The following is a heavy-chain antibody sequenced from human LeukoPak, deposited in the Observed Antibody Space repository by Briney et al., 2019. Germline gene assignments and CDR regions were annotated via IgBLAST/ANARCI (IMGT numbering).Heavy chain of an antibody. J-gene: IGHJ3*02. Sequence: GRSLRLSCAASGLTFSAYGMHWVRQSPGKGLEWVAVIAYDGSKKYYADSVKGRFTISRDNSKNTLYLQMHSLRAEDTAAYYCAKGYNWNYWGAFDIWGQGTMVTVSS. V-gene: IGHV3-30*18. CDR1: GLTFSAYG. CDR2: IAYDGSKK. CDR3: AKGYNWNYWGAFDI. D-gene: IGHD1-7*01.